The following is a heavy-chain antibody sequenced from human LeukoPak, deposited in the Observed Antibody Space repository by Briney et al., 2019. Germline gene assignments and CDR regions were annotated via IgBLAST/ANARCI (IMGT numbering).Heavy chain of an antibody. CDR2: INHSGST. CDR1: GASFSGYY. J-gene: IGHJ6*03. CDR3: ARGRGGTTWGNYYYYYMDV. D-gene: IGHD1-1*01. V-gene: IGHV4-34*01. Sequence: SETLSLTCAVYGASFSGYYWSWIRQPPGKGLQWIGEINHSGSTNYNPSLKSRVTISVDTSKNQFSLKLSSVTAADTAVYYCARGRGGTTWGNYYYYYMDVWGKGTTVTVSS.